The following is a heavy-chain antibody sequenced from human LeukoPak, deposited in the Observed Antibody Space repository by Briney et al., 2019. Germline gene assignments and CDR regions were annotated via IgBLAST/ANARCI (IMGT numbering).Heavy chain of an antibody. D-gene: IGHD2-15*01. CDR2: MSSSDDGR. J-gene: IGHJ4*02. CDR3: AKAPVTSCRGAFCYPFDY. V-gene: IGHV3-23*01. Sequence: GGSLRLSCAAAGFTFSHYGMSWVRQAPGKGLEWVSAMSSSDDGRYYAASVRGRFTISRDTSRSTLYLQMNSLRAEDAAVYYCAKAPVTSCRGAFCYPFDYWGQGTLVTVSS. CDR1: GFTFSHYG.